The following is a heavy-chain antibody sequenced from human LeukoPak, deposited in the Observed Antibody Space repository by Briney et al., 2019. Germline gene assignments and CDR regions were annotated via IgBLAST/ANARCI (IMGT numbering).Heavy chain of an antibody. CDR1: GFTFSNYW. CDR2: ISGSGGST. V-gene: IGHV3-23*01. CDR3: AKQSRSSGWYPIDY. Sequence: GGSLRLSCAGSGFTFSNYWMSWVRQAPGKGLEWVSAISGSGGSTYYADSVKGRFTISRDNSKNTLYLQMNSLRAEDTAVYYCAKQSRSSGWYPIDYWGQGTLVTVSS. D-gene: IGHD6-19*01. J-gene: IGHJ4*02.